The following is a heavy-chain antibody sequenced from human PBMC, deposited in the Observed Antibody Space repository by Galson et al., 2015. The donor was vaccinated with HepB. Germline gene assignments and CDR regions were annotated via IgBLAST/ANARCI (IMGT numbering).Heavy chain of an antibody. Sequence: PALVKPTQTLTLTCTFSGFPLSTSGMCVNWIRQPPGKALEWLALIDWDDDKYYSTSLRTRLTISKDTSRNQVVLTMTNMDPADTATYYCARTPYYYDSSGRLFDYWGQGTLVTVSS. D-gene: IGHD3-22*01. CDR2: IDWDDDK. V-gene: IGHV2-70*01. CDR1: GFPLSTSGMC. J-gene: IGHJ4*02. CDR3: ARTPYYYDSSGRLFDY.